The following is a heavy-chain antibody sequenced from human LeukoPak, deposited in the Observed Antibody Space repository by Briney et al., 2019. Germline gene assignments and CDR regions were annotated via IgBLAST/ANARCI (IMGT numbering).Heavy chain of an antibody. CDR3: ARGKRYSSSWYTPSGISGPTRPYFDY. Sequence: SETLSLTCTVSGASISSGSYYWSWIRQPAGKGLEWIGRIYTSGSTNYNPSLKSRVTISVDTSKNQFSLKLSSVTAADTAVYYCARGKRYSSSWYTPSGISGPTRPYFDYWGQGTLVTVSS. V-gene: IGHV4-61*02. CDR2: IYTSGST. CDR1: GASISSGSYY. D-gene: IGHD6-13*01. J-gene: IGHJ4*02.